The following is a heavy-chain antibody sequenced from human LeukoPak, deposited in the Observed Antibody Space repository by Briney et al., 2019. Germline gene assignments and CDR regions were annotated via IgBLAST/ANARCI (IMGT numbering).Heavy chain of an antibody. Sequence: GASVMVSCKASGYTFTGYYMHWVRHAPGQGLEWMGWINPNSGGTNYAQKFQGRVTMTRDTSISTAYMELSRLRSDDTAVYYCARGVGATSPFDYWGQGTLVTVSS. CDR2: INPNSGGT. CDR3: ARGVGATSPFDY. CDR1: GYTFTGYY. J-gene: IGHJ4*02. D-gene: IGHD1-26*01. V-gene: IGHV1-2*02.